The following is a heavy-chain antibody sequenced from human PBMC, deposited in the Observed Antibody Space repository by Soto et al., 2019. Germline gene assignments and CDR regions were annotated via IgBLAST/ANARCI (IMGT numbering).Heavy chain of an antibody. V-gene: IGHV1-69*02. D-gene: IGHD2-21*02. CDR1: GDTFSSYT. CDR3: ARGRYWGADCYSQYYYGMDV. J-gene: IGHJ6*01. Sequence: QVQLVQSGAEMKKPGSSVKVSCRSGGDTFSSYTVSWVRQAPGQGLEWMGRVIPILGVTNYARKFQGRVSITAEKSTSTAYMELRSLRSEDSGVYYCARGRYWGADCYSQYYYGMDVWGKGPRSPSPQ. CDR2: VIPILGVT.